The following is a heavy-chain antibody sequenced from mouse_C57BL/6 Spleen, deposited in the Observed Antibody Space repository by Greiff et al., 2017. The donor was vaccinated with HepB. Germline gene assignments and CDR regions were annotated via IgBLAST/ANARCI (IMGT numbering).Heavy chain of an antibody. Sequence: QVQLQQSGAELVRPGASVKLSCKASGYTFTDYYINWVKQRPGQGLEWIARIYPGSGNTYYNEKFKGKATLTAEKSSSTAYMQLSSLTSEDSAVYFCARDGYDPMDYWGQGTSVTVSS. J-gene: IGHJ4*01. CDR1: GYTFTDYY. V-gene: IGHV1-76*01. D-gene: IGHD2-2*01. CDR3: ARDGYDPMDY. CDR2: IYPGSGNT.